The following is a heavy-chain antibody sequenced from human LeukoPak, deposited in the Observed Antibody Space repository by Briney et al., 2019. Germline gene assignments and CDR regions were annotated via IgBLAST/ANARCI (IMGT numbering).Heavy chain of an antibody. CDR1: GGSISSYY. CDR3: ARRDSGYAYFDY. V-gene: IGHV4-59*08. D-gene: IGHD5-12*01. CDR2: IYYSGST. Sequence: SETLSLTCTVSGGSISSYYWSWIRQPPGKGLEWIGYIYYSGSTNYNPSLKSRVTISVDTSKNQFSLKLSSVTAADTAVYYCARRDSGYAYFDYWGQGTLVTASS. J-gene: IGHJ4*02.